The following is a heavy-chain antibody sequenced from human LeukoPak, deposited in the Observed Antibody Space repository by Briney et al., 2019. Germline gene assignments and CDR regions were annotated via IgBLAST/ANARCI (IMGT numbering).Heavy chain of an antibody. V-gene: IGHV4-38-2*02. Sequence: SETLSLTCTVSGGSSSGYYWGWIRQPPGKGLEWIGSIYHSGSTYYNPSLKSRVTISVDTSKNQFSLKLSSVTAADTAVYYCARGFQNYYDSSGRNFQHWGQGTLVTVSS. CDR1: GGSSSGYY. J-gene: IGHJ1*01. D-gene: IGHD3-22*01. CDR3: ARGFQNYYDSSGRNFQH. CDR2: IYHSGST.